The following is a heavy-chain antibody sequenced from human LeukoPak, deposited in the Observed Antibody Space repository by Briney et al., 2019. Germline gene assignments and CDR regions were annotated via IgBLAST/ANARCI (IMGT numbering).Heavy chain of an antibody. CDR2: IYYSGST. Sequence: SETLSLTCTVSGGSICSGDYYWSWIRQPPGKGLEWIGYIYYSGSTYYNPSLKSRVTISVDTSKNQFSLKLSSVTAADTAVYYYAVRLNDYVWGSYQAFDYWGQGTLVTVSS. V-gene: IGHV4-30-4*08. J-gene: IGHJ4*02. D-gene: IGHD3-16*02. CDR3: AVRLNDYVWGSYQAFDY. CDR1: GGSICSGDYY.